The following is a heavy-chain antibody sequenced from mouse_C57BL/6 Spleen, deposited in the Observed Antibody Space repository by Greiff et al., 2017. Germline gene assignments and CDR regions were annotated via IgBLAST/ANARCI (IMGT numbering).Heavy chain of an antibody. Sequence: QVQLKQPGAELVRPGSSVKLSCKASGYTFTSYWMHWVKQRPIQGLEWIGNIDPSDSETHYNQKFKDKATLTVDKSSSTAYMQLSSLTSEDSAVYYCARSKDSSGWFAYWGQGTLVTVSA. J-gene: IGHJ3*01. D-gene: IGHD3-2*02. CDR1: GYTFTSYW. V-gene: IGHV1-52*01. CDR3: ARSKDSSGWFAY. CDR2: IDPSDSET.